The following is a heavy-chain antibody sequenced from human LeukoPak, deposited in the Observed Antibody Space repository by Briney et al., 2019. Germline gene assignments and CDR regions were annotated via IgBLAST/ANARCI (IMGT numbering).Heavy chain of an antibody. D-gene: IGHD6-6*01. V-gene: IGHV1-46*01. CDR3: ARVVPRIAARRPYSAEFDY. J-gene: IGHJ4*02. CDR2: INPSGGST. CDR1: GYTFTSYY. Sequence: ASVKVSCKASGYTFTSYYMHWVRQAPGQGLEWMGIINPSGGSTSYAQKFQGRVTMTRDTSTSTVYMELSSLRSEDTAVYYCARVVPRIAARRPYSAEFDYWGQGTLVTVSS.